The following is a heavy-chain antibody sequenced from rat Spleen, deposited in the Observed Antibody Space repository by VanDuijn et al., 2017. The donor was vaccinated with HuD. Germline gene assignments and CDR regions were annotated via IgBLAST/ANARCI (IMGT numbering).Heavy chain of an antibody. J-gene: IGHJ3*01. CDR1: GFTFSDYY. D-gene: IGHD1-6*01. CDR3: TTFSDYATSPFAY. CDR2: ITNAAGKV. V-gene: IGHV5-20*01. Sequence: EVQLVESGGGLVQPGRSLKLSCAASGFTFSDYYMAWIRQAPGKGLEWVASITNAAGKVHYPDSVKGRFTISRDIANSTLYLQMGSLRSEDTATYYCTTFSDYATSPFAYWGRGTLVTVSS.